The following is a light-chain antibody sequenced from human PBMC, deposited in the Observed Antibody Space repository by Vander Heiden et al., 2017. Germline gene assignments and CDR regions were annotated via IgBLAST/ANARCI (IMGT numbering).Light chain of an antibody. V-gene: IGKV1-5*03. CDR3: LQYKSYSWT. CDR2: KAS. J-gene: IGKJ1*01. Sequence: DIKRNQSPSTLSASVGDRVTITCRASPSISSWLAWYQQKPGKAPKLLSYKASSLESGVPSRFSASGSGTEFTLTSSSMQPDDYATYYCLQYKSYSWTFGQGTKVEIK. CDR1: PSISSW.